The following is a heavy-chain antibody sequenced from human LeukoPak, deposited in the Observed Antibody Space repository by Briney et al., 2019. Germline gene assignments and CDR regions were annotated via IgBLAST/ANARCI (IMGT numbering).Heavy chain of an antibody. Sequence: GGSLRLSCAASGFTSSSYDMHWVRQATGKGLEWVSAIGTAGDTYYPGSVKGRFTISRENAKNSLYLQMNSLRAGDTAVYYCARGGVGIAAAGNFDYWGQGTLVTVSS. CDR3: ARGGVGIAAAGNFDY. D-gene: IGHD6-13*01. J-gene: IGHJ4*02. V-gene: IGHV3-13*01. CDR1: GFTSSSYD. CDR2: IGTAGDT.